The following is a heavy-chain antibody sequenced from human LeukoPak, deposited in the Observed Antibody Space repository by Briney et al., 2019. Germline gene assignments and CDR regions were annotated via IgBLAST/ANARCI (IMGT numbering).Heavy chain of an antibody. CDR2: IAHHGNNK. Sequence: GGSLRLSCGASGFTFSGSAMHWVRQGPGKGLEWVAYIAHHGNNKYYADFVKGRFTISRDNSKGSLYLQMNSLRADDTAVYYCAKDGSWSCTDWGQGTLVRVSS. V-gene: IGHV3-30*02. D-gene: IGHD2-8*02. CDR3: AKDGSWSCTD. CDR1: GFTFSGSA. J-gene: IGHJ4*02.